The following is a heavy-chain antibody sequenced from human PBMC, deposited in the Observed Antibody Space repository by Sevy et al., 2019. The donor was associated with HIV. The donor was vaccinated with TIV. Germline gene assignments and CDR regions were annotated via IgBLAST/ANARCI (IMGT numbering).Heavy chain of an antibody. CDR3: ARGKLWFRELSTEFYGMDV. J-gene: IGHJ6*02. Sequence: SETLSLTCTISGDSISSGTFHWGWIRQTPGEGLEWIGSIYYSGGTYQESFLKSRVTISVDKSKTQFSLRLTSVTAADTAVYYCARGKLWFRELSTEFYGMDVWGRGTTVTVSS. V-gene: IGHV4-39*01. D-gene: IGHD3-10*01. CDR2: IYYSGGT. CDR1: GDSISSGTFH.